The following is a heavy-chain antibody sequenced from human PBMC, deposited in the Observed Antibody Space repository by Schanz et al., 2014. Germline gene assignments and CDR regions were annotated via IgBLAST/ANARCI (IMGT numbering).Heavy chain of an antibody. D-gene: IGHD6-13*01. V-gene: IGHV1-46*03. CDR1: GYTFTSDS. Sequence: QVQLVQSGAEVKKPGASVKVSCKASGYTFTSDSMHWVRQAPGQRLEWMGMINPSGGSTTYAQKFQGRVTMTRDTSTSTVYMELSSLRSEDTAVYYCARDGVDAAAGGNYWGQGTLVTVSS. CDR3: ARDGVDAAAGGNY. CDR2: INPSGGST. J-gene: IGHJ4*02.